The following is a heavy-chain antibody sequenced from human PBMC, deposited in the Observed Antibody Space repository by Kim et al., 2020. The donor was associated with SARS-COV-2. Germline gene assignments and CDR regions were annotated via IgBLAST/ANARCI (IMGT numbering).Heavy chain of an antibody. V-gene: IGHV3-33*08. CDR2: ICNDGRIK. J-gene: IGHJ6*01. CDR3: AGDGGYGTSDHYAMVV. D-gene: IGHD1-1*01. CDR1: GFTFSNYD. Sequence: GGSLRLSCAASGFTFSNYDMNWVRQAPGKGLEWVAVICNDGRIKYYVDSVKGRFTISRDNSKNTLYLQMNTLRAEDTAVYYCAGDGGYGTSDHYAMVVWGDGATVAGSS.